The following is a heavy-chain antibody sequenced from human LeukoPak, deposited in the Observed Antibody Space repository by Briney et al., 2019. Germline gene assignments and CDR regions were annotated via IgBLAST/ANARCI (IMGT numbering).Heavy chain of an antibody. V-gene: IGHV3-11*06. CDR1: GFTFSDYY. CDR3: ARGWSSTSCYQS. D-gene: IGHD2-2*01. Sequence: GGSLRLSCAASGFTFSDYYMSWIRQAPGKGLEWVSYISSSSSYTNYADSVKGRFTISRDNAKNSLYLQMNSLRAEDTAVYYRARGWSSTSCYQSWGQGTLVTVSS. J-gene: IGHJ4*02. CDR2: ISSSSSYT.